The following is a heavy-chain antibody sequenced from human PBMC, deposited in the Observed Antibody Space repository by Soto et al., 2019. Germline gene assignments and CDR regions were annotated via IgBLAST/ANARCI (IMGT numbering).Heavy chain of an antibody. V-gene: IGHV4-34*01. CDR1: GGSFSGYY. CDR3: AREWKRIAVAGFGY. Sequence: SETLSLTCAVYGGSFSGYYWSWIRQPPGKGLEWIGEINHSGSTNYNPSLKGRVTISVDTSKNQFSLKLSSVTAADTAVYYCAREWKRIAVAGFGYWGQGTLVTVSS. D-gene: IGHD6-19*01. J-gene: IGHJ4*02. CDR2: INHSGST.